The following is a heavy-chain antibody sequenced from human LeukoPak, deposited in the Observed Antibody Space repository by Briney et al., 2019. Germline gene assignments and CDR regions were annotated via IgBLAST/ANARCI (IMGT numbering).Heavy chain of an antibody. CDR3: TTGHLDIVVVPALNFDY. CDR1: GFAFSNAW. Sequence: GGSLRLSCEASGFAFSNAWMNWVRQAPGKGLEWVGRIKSKTDGGTTDYAAPVKGRFTISRDDSKNTLYLQMNSLKTEDTAVYYCTTGHLDIVVVPALNFDYWGQGTLVTVSS. V-gene: IGHV3-15*07. J-gene: IGHJ4*02. CDR2: IKSKTDGGTT. D-gene: IGHD2-2*03.